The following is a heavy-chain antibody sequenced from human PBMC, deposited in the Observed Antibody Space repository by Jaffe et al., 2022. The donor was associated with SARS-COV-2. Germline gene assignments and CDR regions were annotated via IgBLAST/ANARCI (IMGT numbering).Heavy chain of an antibody. V-gene: IGHV3-23*01. D-gene: IGHD6-19*01. CDR2: ISGSGGST. CDR3: AKATAATRIAVASAIDY. J-gene: IGHJ4*02. Sequence: EVQLLESGGGLVQPGGSLRLSCAASGFTFSSYAMSWVRQAPGKGLEWVSVISGSGGSTNYADSVKGRFTISRDNSKNTLYLQMNSLRAEDTAVYYCAKATAATRIAVASAIDYWGQGTLVTVSS. CDR1: GFTFSSYA.